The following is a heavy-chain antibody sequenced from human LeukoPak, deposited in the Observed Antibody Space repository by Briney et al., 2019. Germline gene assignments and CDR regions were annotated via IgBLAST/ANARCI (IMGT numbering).Heavy chain of an antibody. V-gene: IGHV4-61*08. CDR2: IYYSGST. J-gene: IGHJ5*02. Sequence: SETLSLTCAVSGGSISSGGYSWNWIRQPPGKGLEWIGYIYYSGSTNYNPSLKIRVSISVDTSKNQFTLKLSSVTAADTAVYYCARHVYKFFFDPWGQGTLVTVSS. CDR1: GGSISSGGYS. D-gene: IGHD2-8*01. CDR3: ARHVYKFFFDP.